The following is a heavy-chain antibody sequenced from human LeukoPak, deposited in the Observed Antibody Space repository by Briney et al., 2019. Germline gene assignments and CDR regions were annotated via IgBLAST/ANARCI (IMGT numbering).Heavy chain of an antibody. Sequence: SVKVSCKASGGTFSSYSITWVRQAPGQGLEWMGRIIPTLGIANYAQKFQGRVTITADKSTSTAYMELSSLRSEDTAVYYCAGEEERGVTVAGAAFDYWGQGTLVTVSS. V-gene: IGHV1-69*04. CDR1: GGTFSSYS. CDR3: AGEEERGVTVAGAAFDY. D-gene: IGHD6-19*01. CDR2: IIPTLGIA. J-gene: IGHJ4*02.